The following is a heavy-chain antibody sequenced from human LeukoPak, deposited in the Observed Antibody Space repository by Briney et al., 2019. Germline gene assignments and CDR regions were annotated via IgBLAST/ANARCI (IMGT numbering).Heavy chain of an antibody. CDR1: GFTFSDYY. V-gene: IGHV3-11*03. D-gene: IGHD2-15*01. Sequence: GGSLRLSCAASGFTFSDYYMSWIRQAPGKGLEWVSYISSSSSYTNYADSVKGRFTISRDNAKNSLYLQMNSLRVEDTAVYYCARKWLYCSGGSCYYFDYWGQGTLVTVSS. J-gene: IGHJ4*02. CDR3: ARKWLYCSGGSCYYFDY. CDR2: ISSSSSYT.